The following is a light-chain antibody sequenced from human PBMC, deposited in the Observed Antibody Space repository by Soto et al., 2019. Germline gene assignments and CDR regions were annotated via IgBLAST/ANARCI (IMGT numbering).Light chain of an antibody. J-gene: IGLJ1*01. CDR1: SSDVGGYNY. Sequence: QSVLNQPASVSGSPGQSITISCTGTSSDVGGYNYVSWYQQHPGKAPKLMIYDVSNRPSGVSNRFSGSKSGNTASLTISGLQAEDEADYYCSSYTSSSPYAFGTGTKVTVL. V-gene: IGLV2-14*01. CDR2: DVS. CDR3: SSYTSSSPYA.